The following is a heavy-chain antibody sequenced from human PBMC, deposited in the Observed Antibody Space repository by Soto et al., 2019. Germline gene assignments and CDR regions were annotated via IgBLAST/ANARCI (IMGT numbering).Heavy chain of an antibody. D-gene: IGHD3-10*01. CDR3: ARSPRNYYALGSYSYFRH. J-gene: IGHJ1*01. CDR2: MNPNNGNT. CDR1: GYTFTSYD. V-gene: IGHV1-8*01. Sequence: GASVKVSCKASGYTFTSYDSSWVRQATGQGLEWMGWMNPNNGNTDYAPKFQGRVTMTMNTSIGTAYMELSSLRSEDTAVYYCARSPRNYYALGSYSYFRHWGQGTLVTVSS.